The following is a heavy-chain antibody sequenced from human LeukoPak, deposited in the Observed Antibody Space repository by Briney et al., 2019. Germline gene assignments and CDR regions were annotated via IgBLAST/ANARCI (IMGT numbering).Heavy chain of an antibody. CDR2: IIPILGLP. Sequence: GSSVKVSCKASGGTFSSDYISWVRQAPGQGLEWMGRIIPILGLPNYAHKFQGRVTITADKSATTAYMELSSLRSEDTAVYYCARDREVGATTEGFWYSDLWGRGTLVTVSS. J-gene: IGHJ2*01. CDR1: GGTFSSDY. CDR3: ARDREVGATTEGFWYSDL. D-gene: IGHD1-26*01. V-gene: IGHV1-69*04.